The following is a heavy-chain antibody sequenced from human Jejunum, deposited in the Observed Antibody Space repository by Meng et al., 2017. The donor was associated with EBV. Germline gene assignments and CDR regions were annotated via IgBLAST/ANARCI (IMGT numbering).Heavy chain of an antibody. V-gene: IGHV3-23*04. Sequence: GERVESGGGLVQPGGSLRLSCAASGFTFSSSAMSWVRQAPGKGLEWVSSIGGSGGATYYADSVKGRFTISRDNSKSTLYLQMNSLRAEDTAVYYCAKLTRAWGQGTLVTVSS. CDR3: AKLTRA. CDR2: IGGSGGAT. CDR1: GFTFSSSA. J-gene: IGHJ5*02. D-gene: IGHD1/OR15-1a*01.